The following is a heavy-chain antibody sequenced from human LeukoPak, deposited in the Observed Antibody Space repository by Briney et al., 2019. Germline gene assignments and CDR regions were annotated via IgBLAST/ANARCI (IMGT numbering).Heavy chain of an antibody. CDR2: IKSKTDGGTT. V-gene: IGHV3-15*01. CDR1: GFTFSNAW. CDR3: TTDWPGFNDAFDI. J-gene: IGHJ3*02. Sequence: GGSLRLSCAASGFTFSNAWMSWVRQAPGKGLEWVGRIKSKTDGGTTDYAAPVKGRFTISRDDSKNTLYLQMNSLKTEDTAVYYCTTDWPGFNDAFDIWGQGTMVTVSS.